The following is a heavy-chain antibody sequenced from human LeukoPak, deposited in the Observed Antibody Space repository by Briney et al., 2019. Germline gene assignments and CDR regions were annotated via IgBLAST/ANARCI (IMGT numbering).Heavy chain of an antibody. V-gene: IGHV1-2*02. CDR2: INPNSGGT. J-gene: IGHJ4*02. D-gene: IGHD6-19*01. Sequence: ASVKVSCKSSGYTFTGYYMHWVRQAPGQGLGWMGWINPNSGGTNYAQKFQGRVTMTRDTSISTAYMELSRLRSDDTAVYYCARDPSATYSSGYYFDYWGQGTLVTVSS. CDR1: GYTFTGYY. CDR3: ARDPSATYSSGYYFDY.